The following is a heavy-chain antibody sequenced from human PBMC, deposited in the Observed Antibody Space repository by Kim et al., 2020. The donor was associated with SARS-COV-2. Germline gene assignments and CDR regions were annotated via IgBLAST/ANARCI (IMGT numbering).Heavy chain of an antibody. D-gene: IGHD5-12*01. V-gene: IGHV1-18*01. Sequence: QKLQGRVTMTTDTSTSTAYMELRSLRSDDTAVYYCARGGSGYDLHYGMDVWGQGTTVTVSS. CDR3: ARGGSGYDLHYGMDV. J-gene: IGHJ6*02.